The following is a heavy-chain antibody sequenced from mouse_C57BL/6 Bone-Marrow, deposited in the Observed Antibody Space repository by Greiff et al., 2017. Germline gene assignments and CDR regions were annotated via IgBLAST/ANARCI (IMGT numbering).Heavy chain of an antibody. CDR3: GTYFSNVLDY. D-gene: IGHD2-5*01. CDR1: GYTFTSYG. V-gene: IGHV1-81*01. CDR2: IYPRSGNT. Sequence: VQLQQSGAELARPGASVKLSCKASGYTFTSYGISWVKQRTGQGLEWSGEIYPRSGNTYYNEKFKGKATLTADKSSSTAYMELRSLTSEDSAVYFCGTYFSNVLDYWGQGTTLTVSS. J-gene: IGHJ2*01.